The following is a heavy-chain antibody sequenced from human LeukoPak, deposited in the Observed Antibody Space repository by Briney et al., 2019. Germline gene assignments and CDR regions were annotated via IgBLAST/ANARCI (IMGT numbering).Heavy chain of an antibody. CDR2: INSGGSST. CDR1: GFTFSSYW. Sequence: PGGSLRLSCAASGFTFSSYWMHWVRQAPGKGLVWVSRINSGGSSTSYADSVKGRFTISRDNAKNTLYLQMNSLRAEDTAVYYCASIFEDYYDFWSGYLPIDYWGQGTLVTVSS. J-gene: IGHJ4*02. V-gene: IGHV3-74*01. D-gene: IGHD3-3*01. CDR3: ASIFEDYYDFWSGYLPIDY.